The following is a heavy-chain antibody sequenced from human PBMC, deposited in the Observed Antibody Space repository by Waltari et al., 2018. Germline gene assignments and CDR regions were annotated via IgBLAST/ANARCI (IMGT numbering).Heavy chain of an antibody. CDR2: IYWNDDK. CDR1: GFSLRTSGVG. J-gene: IGHJ4*02. D-gene: IGHD5-12*01. V-gene: IGHV2-5*01. CDR3: AHRGGTEMATIRGFDY. Sequence: QITLKESGPTLVKPTQTLTLTCTFSGFSLRTSGVGVGWIRQPPGKALEWLALIYWNDDKRYSPSLKSRLTITKDTSKNQVVLTMTNMDPVDTATYYCAHRGGTEMATIRGFDYWGQGTLVTVSS.